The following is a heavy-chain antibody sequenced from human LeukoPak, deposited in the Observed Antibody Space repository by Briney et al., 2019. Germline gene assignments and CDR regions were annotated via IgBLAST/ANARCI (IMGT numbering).Heavy chain of an antibody. CDR1: GFTFSDYY. J-gene: IGHJ4*02. CDR3: ARSYSLTAMEPFDC. V-gene: IGHV3-11*01. Sequence: GGSLRLSCAASGFTFSDYYMSWIRQAPGKGLEWVSYISSSGSTIYYADSVKGRFTISRDNAKNSLYLQMNSLRAEDTVVYYCARSYSLTAMEPFDCWGQGTLVTVSS. D-gene: IGHD5-18*01. CDR2: ISSSGSTI.